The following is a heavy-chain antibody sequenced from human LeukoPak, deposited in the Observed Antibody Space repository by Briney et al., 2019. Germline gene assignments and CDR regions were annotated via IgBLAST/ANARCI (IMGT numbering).Heavy chain of an antibody. Sequence: SETLSLTCTVSGGSISSYYWSWIRQPPGKGLEWIGYIYYSGSTNYNPSLKSRVTISVDTSKNQFSLKLSSVTAADTAVYYRARLGVAGNWFDPWGQGTLVTVST. CDR1: GGSISSYY. CDR2: IYYSGST. D-gene: IGHD6-19*01. V-gene: IGHV4-59*08. CDR3: ARLGVAGNWFDP. J-gene: IGHJ5*02.